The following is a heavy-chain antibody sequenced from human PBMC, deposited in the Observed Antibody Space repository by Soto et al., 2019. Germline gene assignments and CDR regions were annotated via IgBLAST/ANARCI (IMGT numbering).Heavy chain of an antibody. J-gene: IGHJ4*02. Sequence: EASVKVSCKASGYNFNGYYIHWVRQAPGQGLEWMGWMNPNTGGANYAQKFQGKVIMTTDTSISTAYLELRSLTSDDTAVYYRAKVISTISSKQWLAQTKHQALDYWGQGTLVTVSS. V-gene: IGHV1-2*02. CDR1: GYNFNGYY. CDR3: AKVISTISSKQWLAQTKHQALDY. D-gene: IGHD6-19*01. CDR2: MNPNTGGA.